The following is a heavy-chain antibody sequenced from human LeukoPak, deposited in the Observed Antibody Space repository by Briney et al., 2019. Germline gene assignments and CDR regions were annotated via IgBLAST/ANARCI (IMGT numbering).Heavy chain of an antibody. CDR3: ARNSIAAAHGLVDY. D-gene: IGHD6-13*01. CDR1: GGTFSSYA. CDR2: IIPILGIA. J-gene: IGHJ4*02. Sequence: SVKVSCKASGGTFSSYAISWVRQAPGQGLEWMGRIIPILGIANYAQKFQGRVTITADKSTSTAYMELSSLRSEDTAVYYCARNSIAAAHGLVDYWGQGTLVTVSS. V-gene: IGHV1-69*04.